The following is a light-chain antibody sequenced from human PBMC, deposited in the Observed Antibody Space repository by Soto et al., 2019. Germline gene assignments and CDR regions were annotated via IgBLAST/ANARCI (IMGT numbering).Light chain of an antibody. CDR1: QNVFNN. Sequence: EIVVTQSPVTLSVSPGETATLSCRASQNVFNNLAWYQVKPGQAPRLLIYGASTRATSIPVRFSGSGSGTDFTLTISSLQSEDFAVYYCQQYNQWLTFGGGTKVEIK. V-gene: IGKV3-15*01. CDR3: QQYNQWLT. J-gene: IGKJ4*01. CDR2: GAS.